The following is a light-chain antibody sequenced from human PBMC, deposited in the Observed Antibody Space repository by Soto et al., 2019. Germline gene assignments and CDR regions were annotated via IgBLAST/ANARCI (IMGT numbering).Light chain of an antibody. Sequence: DIQMTQSPSSLSASVGDRVTITCRASQSISNYLNWYQQKPGKGPNLLIYAASNLQSGVSSRFGGSGSATDFTLTISSLQPEDFATYYCQQTYDTPQTFGGGTKVEIK. CDR1: QSISNY. CDR2: AAS. CDR3: QQTYDTPQT. J-gene: IGKJ4*01. V-gene: IGKV1-39*01.